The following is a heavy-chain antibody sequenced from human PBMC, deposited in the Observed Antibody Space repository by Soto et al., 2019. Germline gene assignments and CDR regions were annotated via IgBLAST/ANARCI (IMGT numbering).Heavy chain of an antibody. CDR1: GGTFSSYT. V-gene: IGHV1-69*02. CDR2: IIPILGIA. CDR3: ARAPTDDYGDLGFDY. D-gene: IGHD4-17*01. Sequence: ASVKVSCKASGGTFSSYTISWVRQAPGQGLEWMGRIIPILGIANYAQKFQGRVTITADKSTSTAYMELSSLRSEDTAVYYCARAPTDDYGDLGFDYWGQGTLVTVSS. J-gene: IGHJ4*02.